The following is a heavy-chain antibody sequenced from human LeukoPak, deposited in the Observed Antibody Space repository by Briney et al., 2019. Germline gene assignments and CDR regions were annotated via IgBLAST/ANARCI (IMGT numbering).Heavy chain of an antibody. CDR3: ARRYGSGSMGFDP. D-gene: IGHD3-10*01. V-gene: IGHV1-69*04. CDR1: GGTFSSYA. J-gene: IGHJ5*02. CDR2: IIPILGIA. Sequence: SVKVSCKASGGTFSSYAISWVRQAPGQGLEWMGRIIPILGIANYAQKFQGRVTITADKSTSTAYMELSSLRAEDTAVYFCARRYGSGSMGFDPWGQGTLVTVSS.